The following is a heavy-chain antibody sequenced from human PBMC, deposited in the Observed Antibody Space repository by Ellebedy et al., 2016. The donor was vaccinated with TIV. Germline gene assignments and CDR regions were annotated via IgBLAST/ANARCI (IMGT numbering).Heavy chain of an antibody. V-gene: IGHV3-74*01. J-gene: IGHJ4*02. CDR2: INIDGSIT. D-gene: IGHD3-10*01. Sequence: PGGSLRLSCAASGFTFSTYWMHWVRQAPGKGLVWVSRINIDGSITTYADSVKGRFTISRDNSKNTLYLQMNSLRAEDTAVYYCAKGEFSDFDYWGQGTLVTVSS. CDR3: AKGEFSDFDY. CDR1: GFTFSTYW.